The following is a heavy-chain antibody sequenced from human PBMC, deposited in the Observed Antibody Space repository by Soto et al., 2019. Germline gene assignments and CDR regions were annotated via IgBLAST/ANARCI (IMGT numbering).Heavy chain of an antibody. V-gene: IGHV3-15*07. Sequence: PGGSLTLSCASSGFTFSNALMNWVCQAPGKGLEWVGRIKSKTDGGTTDYAAPVKGRFTSSRDDSKNTLYLQMNSLKTEDTAVYYCGIYPRPESYSSGPLDFDNWGQGTLGTVS. CDR2: IKSKTDGGTT. CDR1: GFTFSNAL. D-gene: IGHD6-19*01. J-gene: IGHJ4*02. CDR3: GIYPRPESYSSGPLDFDN.